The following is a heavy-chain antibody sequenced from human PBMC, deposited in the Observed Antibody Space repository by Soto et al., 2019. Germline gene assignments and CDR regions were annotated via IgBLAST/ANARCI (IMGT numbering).Heavy chain of an antibody. J-gene: IGHJ6*02. Sequence: EVQLLESGGGLVQPGGSLRLSCAASGFTFSSYAMSWVRQAPGKGLEWVSGISGSGGSTYYADSVKGRFTISRDNSKNTLYLQTNSLRAEDTVVYYCAKERGYNYGYDAMDVWGQGTTVTVSS. CDR1: GFTFSSYA. CDR2: ISGSGGST. CDR3: AKERGYNYGYDAMDV. V-gene: IGHV3-23*01. D-gene: IGHD5-18*01.